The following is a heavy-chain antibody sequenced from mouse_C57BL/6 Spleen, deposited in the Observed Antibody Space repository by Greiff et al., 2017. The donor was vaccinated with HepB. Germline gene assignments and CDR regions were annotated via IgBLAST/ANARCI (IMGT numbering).Heavy chain of an antibody. V-gene: IGHV1-50*01. CDR1: GYTFTSYW. CDR3: ARPLSNYVESWYFDV. CDR2: IDPSDSYT. D-gene: IGHD2-5*01. J-gene: IGHJ1*03. Sequence: QVQLQQPGAELVKPGASVKLSCKASGYTFTSYWMQWVKQRPGQGLEWIGEIDPSDSYTNYNQKFKGKATLTVDTSSSTAYMQLSSLTSEDSAVYYCARPLSNYVESWYFDVWGTGTTVTVSS.